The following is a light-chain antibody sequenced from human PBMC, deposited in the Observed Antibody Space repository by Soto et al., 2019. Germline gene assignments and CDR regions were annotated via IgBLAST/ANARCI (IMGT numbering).Light chain of an antibody. V-gene: IGKV3-20*01. CDR1: QSVNSNY. CDR2: GAS. Sequence: EIVLTQSPGTLSLSPGERATLSCRASQSVNSNYLAWYQQKPGQAPRLLIYGASRRATDIPDRFSGAGSVTDFTLTISRLEPDDCAVYDCQQYGSSPQTFGQGTKLEIK. CDR3: QQYGSSPQT. J-gene: IGKJ2*01.